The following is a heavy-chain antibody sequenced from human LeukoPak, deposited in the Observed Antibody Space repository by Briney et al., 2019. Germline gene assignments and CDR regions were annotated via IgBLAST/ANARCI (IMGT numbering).Heavy chain of an antibody. CDR3: AKDGDIWLGDLNWFDP. V-gene: IGHV3-23*01. CDR1: GFTFTSYA. D-gene: IGHD3-10*01. Sequence: GGSLRLSCAASGFTFTSYALSWVRQAPGKGLEWVSTISGGGGNTYYADSVKGRFTISRDISKNVLYLQMNSLRAEDTAVYYCAKDGDIWLGDLNWFDPWGQGTLVTVSS. J-gene: IGHJ5*02. CDR2: ISGGGGNT.